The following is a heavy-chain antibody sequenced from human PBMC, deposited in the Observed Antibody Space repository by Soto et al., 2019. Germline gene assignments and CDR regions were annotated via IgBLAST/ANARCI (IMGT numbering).Heavy chain of an antibody. V-gene: IGHV3-30*18. CDR2: ISENGRTK. CDR1: GFNFGNFA. CDR3: AKGRCGYYTVNFYFYMDA. Sequence: QVQVVESGGGVVQPGKSLRLCCAASGFNFGNFAMHWVRQTPGGGLAWVAVISENGRTKCIGDSVKCRLTLCGDHSRHTVDLQMNSLRPEDTAIYFCAKGRCGYYTVNFYFYMDAWGRGTKVAGSS. D-gene: IGHD3-3*01. J-gene: IGHJ6*03.